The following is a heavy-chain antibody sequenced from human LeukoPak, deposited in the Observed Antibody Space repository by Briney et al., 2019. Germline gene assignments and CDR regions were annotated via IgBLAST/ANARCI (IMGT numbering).Heavy chain of an antibody. CDR3: ATGPPLGPGF. Sequence: ASETLSLTCPVSGGSISGSGYYWAWIRQPPEKGLEWIGSIYYSGTTYFNPSLKSRITISIDTSKNQFSLKLTSVTAADTAVYYCATGPPLGPGFWGQGTPVTVSS. CDR1: GGSISGSGYY. D-gene: IGHD7-27*01. J-gene: IGHJ4*02. CDR2: IYYSGTT. V-gene: IGHV4-39*01.